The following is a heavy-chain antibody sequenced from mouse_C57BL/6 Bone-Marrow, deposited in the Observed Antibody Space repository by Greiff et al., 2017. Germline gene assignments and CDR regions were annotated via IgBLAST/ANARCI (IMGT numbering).Heavy chain of an antibody. CDR2: INPNNGGT. D-gene: IGHD1-1*01. Sequence: EVQLQQSGPELVKPGASVKISCKASGYTFTDYYMNWVKQSHGKSLEWIGDINPNNGGTSYNQKFKGKATLAVDKSSSKAYMELRSLTSEYSAVYYCATGGSGYEYAVDYWGQGTSVTVSS. V-gene: IGHV1-26*01. J-gene: IGHJ4*01. CDR3: ATGGSGYEYAVDY. CDR1: GYTFTDYY.